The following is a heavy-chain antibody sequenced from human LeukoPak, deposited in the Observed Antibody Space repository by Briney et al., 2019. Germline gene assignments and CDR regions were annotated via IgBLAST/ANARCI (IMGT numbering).Heavy chain of an antibody. V-gene: IGHV3-30*18. CDR3: AKDSRGYSYGFTFDY. Sequence: GRSLRLSCAASGFTFSSYGMHWVRQAPGKGLEWVAVISYDGSNKYYADSVKGRFTISRDNSKNTLYLQMNSLRAEDTAVYYCAKDSRGYSYGFTFDYWGQGTLVTVSS. CDR1: GFTFSSYG. D-gene: IGHD5-18*01. CDR2: ISYDGSNK. J-gene: IGHJ4*02.